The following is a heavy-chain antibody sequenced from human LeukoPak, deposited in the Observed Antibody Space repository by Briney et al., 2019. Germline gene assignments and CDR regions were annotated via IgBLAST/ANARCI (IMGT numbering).Heavy chain of an antibody. CDR3: AELGITMIGGV. CDR1: GFTVSSNY. CDR2: ISSSGSTI. D-gene: IGHD3-10*02. V-gene: IGHV3-11*04. J-gene: IGHJ6*04. Sequence: GGSLRLSCAASGFTVSSNYMSWVRQAPGKGLEWVSYISSSGSTIYYANSVKGRFTISRDNAKNSLYLQMNSLRAEDTAVYYCAELGITMIGGVWGKGTTVTISS.